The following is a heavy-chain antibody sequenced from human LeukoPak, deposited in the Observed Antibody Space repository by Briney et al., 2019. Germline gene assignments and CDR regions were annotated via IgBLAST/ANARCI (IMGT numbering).Heavy chain of an antibody. V-gene: IGHV3-23*01. D-gene: IGHD6-19*01. J-gene: IGHJ4*02. Sequence: GESLRLSCAASGFTFRSYAMSWVRQAPGKGLEWVSSISGSGGSIYYADSVKGRFTISRDNSKNTLYLQINSLRAEDTAVFYCAKAIGSSDWYGDFHYWGQGTRVTVSS. CDR1: GFTFRSYA. CDR2: ISGSGGSI. CDR3: AKAIGSSDWYGDFHY.